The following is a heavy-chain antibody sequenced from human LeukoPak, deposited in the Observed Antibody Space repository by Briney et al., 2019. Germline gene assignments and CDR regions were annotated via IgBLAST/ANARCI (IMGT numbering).Heavy chain of an antibody. D-gene: IGHD1-1*01. V-gene: IGHV3-20*04. CDR1: GFTFDDYG. CDR3: ARDRQRNEAFDI. Sequence: GGSLGLSCAASGFTFDDYGMSWVRHGPGKGLEWVSGINWKGISTGYADSVKGRFTISRDNAKNSLYLQMNSLRAEDTALYYCARDRQRNEAFDIWGQGTMVTVSS. CDR2: INWKGIST. J-gene: IGHJ3*02.